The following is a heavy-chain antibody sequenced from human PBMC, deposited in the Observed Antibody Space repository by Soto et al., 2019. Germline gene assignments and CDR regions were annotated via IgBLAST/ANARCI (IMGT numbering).Heavy chain of an antibody. J-gene: IGHJ4*02. Sequence: QVQLVQSGAEVKKPGSSVKVSCKASGGTFSSYAVSWVRQAPGQGLEWVGEIIPMDGMPNLAHRFQGRVTVTADESTSTVYMEVSSLRSEATAIYYCARVKESCSSTSCYKFFDFWGQGSLVTVSS. D-gene: IGHD2-2*02. CDR2: IIPMDGMP. CDR1: GGTFSSYA. V-gene: IGHV1-69*01. CDR3: ARVKESCSSTSCYKFFDF.